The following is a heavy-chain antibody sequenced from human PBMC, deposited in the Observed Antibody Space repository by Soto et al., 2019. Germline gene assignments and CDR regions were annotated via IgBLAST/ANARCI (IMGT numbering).Heavy chain of an antibody. Sequence: GGSLRLSCEASGFIFSSYAITWVRQAPGKGLEWVSTISGTGVNTYYADSVKGRFTVSRDNSKNTVWLQMNSLRAADSSVYYCAKDSVHNLYRTSSLEDCFGPWGQGTLVTVSS. D-gene: IGHD6-6*01. J-gene: IGHJ5*02. V-gene: IGHV3-23*01. CDR3: AKDSVHNLYRTSSLEDCFGP. CDR2: ISGTGVNT. CDR1: GFIFSSYA.